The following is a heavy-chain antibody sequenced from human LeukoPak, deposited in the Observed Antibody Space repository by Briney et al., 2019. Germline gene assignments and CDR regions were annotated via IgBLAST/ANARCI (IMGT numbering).Heavy chain of an antibody. J-gene: IGHJ6*03. D-gene: IGHD7-27*01. Sequence: GGSLRLSCTASGFTFGDYAMSWVRQAPGKGLEWVGFIRSKAYGGTTEYAASVKGRFTISRDDSKSIAYLQMNSLKTEDTAVYYCWGNYYYYMDVWGKGTMVTVSS. CDR3: WGNYYYYMDV. CDR2: IRSKAYGGTT. V-gene: IGHV3-49*04. CDR1: GFTFGDYA.